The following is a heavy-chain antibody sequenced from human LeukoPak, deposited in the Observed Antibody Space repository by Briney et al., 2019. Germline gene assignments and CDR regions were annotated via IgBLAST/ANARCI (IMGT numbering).Heavy chain of an antibody. Sequence: ASVKVSCTASGGTFSSYAISWVRQAPGQGLEWMGGIIPIFGTANYAQKFQGRVTITADESTSTAYMELSSLRSEDTAVYYCARVGNIAVAGWYFDLWGRGTLVTVSS. CDR1: GGTFSSYA. D-gene: IGHD6-19*01. J-gene: IGHJ2*01. CDR2: IIPIFGTA. V-gene: IGHV1-69*13. CDR3: ARVGNIAVAGWYFDL.